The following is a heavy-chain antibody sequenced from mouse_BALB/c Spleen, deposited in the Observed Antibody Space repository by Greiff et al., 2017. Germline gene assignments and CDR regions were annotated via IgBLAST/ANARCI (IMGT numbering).Heavy chain of an antibody. CDR2: ISYSGST. D-gene: IGHD4-1*01. V-gene: IGHV3-2*02. J-gene: IGHJ3*01. Sequence: EVKLMESGPGLVKPSQSLSLTCTVTGYSITSDYAWNWIRQFPGNKLEWMGYISYSGSTSYNPSLKSRISITRDTSKNQFFLQLNSVTTEDTATYYCASLANWETYWGQGTLVTVSA. CDR1: GYSITSDYA. CDR3: ASLANWETY.